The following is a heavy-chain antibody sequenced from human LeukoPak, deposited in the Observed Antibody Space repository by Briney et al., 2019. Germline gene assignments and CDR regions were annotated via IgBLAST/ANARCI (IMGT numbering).Heavy chain of an antibody. CDR1: GLAFSAYK. Sequence: GGSLRLSCAASGLAFSAYKMHWVRQAPRKGLVWVSRISTDGYTTDYADFVQGRFTASRDNTKNTWSLEMNSLRAEDTAVYYCVSLDGVYYYHMDVWGQGTTVIVSS. CDR3: VSLDGVYYYHMDV. J-gene: IGHJ6*02. CDR2: ISTDGYTT. V-gene: IGHV3-74*01. D-gene: IGHD3/OR15-3a*01.